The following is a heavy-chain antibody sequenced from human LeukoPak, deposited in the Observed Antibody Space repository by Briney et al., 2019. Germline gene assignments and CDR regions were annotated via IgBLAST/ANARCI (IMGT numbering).Heavy chain of an antibody. D-gene: IGHD3-22*01. CDR1: GFTFSSYA. Sequence: TGGSLRLSCAASGFTFSSYAMTWVRQSPGKGLEWVSAISGNGFGTYSADSVRGRFTISRDNSKNTLYLQMNSLRAEDTAVYYCAKALIASTSLNYHYGMDVWGQGTTVTVSS. CDR3: AKALIASTSLNYHYGMDV. CDR2: ISGNGFGT. V-gene: IGHV3-23*01. J-gene: IGHJ6*02.